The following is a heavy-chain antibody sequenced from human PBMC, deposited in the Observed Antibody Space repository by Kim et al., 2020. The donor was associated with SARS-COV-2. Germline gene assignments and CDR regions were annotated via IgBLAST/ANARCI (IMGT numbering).Heavy chain of an antibody. CDR3: VKGGWGSVCDY. V-gene: IGHV3-23*01. Sequence: GGSLRLSCAASGFTLRRSSMSWVRQAPGKGLEWVSSIGYGGETRYADSVKGRFTISRDTSENTLSLQLNSLRAEDTAIYFCVKGGWGSVCDYCGQGTLVT. D-gene: IGHD7-27*01. CDR1: GFTLRRSS. J-gene: IGHJ4*02. CDR2: SIGYGGET.